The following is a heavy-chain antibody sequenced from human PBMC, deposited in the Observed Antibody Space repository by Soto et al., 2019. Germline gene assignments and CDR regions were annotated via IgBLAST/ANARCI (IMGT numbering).Heavy chain of an antibody. J-gene: IGHJ4*02. CDR2: ISYDGSNK. V-gene: IGHV3-30-3*01. Sequence: QVQLVESGGGVVQPGMSLRLSGAASGFTFSSYAMHWVRQAPGKGLEWVAVISYDGSNKYYADSVKGRFTISRDNSKTLYLQVNSLSAEDTAVYYCVRDKSPYSSGWHNRHFDYWGQGTLVTVSS. CDR3: VRDKSPYSSGWHNRHFDY. CDR1: GFTFSSYA. D-gene: IGHD6-19*01.